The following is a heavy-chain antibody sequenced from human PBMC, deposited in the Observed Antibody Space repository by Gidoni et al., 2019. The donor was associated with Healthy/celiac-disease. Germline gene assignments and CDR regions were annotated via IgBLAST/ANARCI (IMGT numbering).Heavy chain of an antibody. V-gene: IGHV3-23*01. D-gene: IGHD6-19*01. CDR2: ISGSGGST. J-gene: IGHJ4*02. Sequence: EVQLLESGGGLVQPGGSLRLSCAASGFTFSSYAISWVRQAPGKGLEWISAISGSGGSTYYADSVKGRFTIARDNSKNTLYLQMNSLRAEDTAVYYCAKDTEWLGGWYWGQGTLVTVSS. CDR1: GFTFSSYA. CDR3: AKDTEWLGGWY.